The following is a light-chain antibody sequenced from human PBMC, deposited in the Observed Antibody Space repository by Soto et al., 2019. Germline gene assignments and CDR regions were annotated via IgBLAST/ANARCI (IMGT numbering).Light chain of an antibody. CDR1: SSNIGAGYD. J-gene: IGLJ1*01. CDR3: QSYDSSLSGYV. V-gene: IGLV1-40*01. Sequence: QSVLTQPPSVSGAPGRRVTISCTGSSSNIGAGYDVHWYQQLPGTAPKLLIYGNSNRPSGVPDRFSGSKSGTSASLAITGLQAEDAADYYCQSYDSSLSGYVFGTGTKVTVL. CDR2: GNS.